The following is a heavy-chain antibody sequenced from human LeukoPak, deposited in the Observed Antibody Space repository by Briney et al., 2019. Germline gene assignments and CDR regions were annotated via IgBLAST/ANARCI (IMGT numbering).Heavy chain of an antibody. Sequence: SETLSLTCTVSGGSISSYYWSWIRQPPGKGLEWIGYIYYSGSTNYNPSLKSRATISVDTSRSQISLKLSSVTAADTAVYYCARAGTREQWLARWGQGTLVTVSS. CDR1: GGSISSYY. CDR2: IYYSGST. J-gene: IGHJ4*02. D-gene: IGHD6-19*01. CDR3: ARAGTREQWLAR. V-gene: IGHV4-59*01.